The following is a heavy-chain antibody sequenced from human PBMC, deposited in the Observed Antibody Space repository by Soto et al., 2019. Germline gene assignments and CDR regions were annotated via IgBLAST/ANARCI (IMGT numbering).Heavy chain of an antibody. CDR2: SRDKVHSHTT. J-gene: IGHJ4*02. Sequence: EVQLAESGGGLVQPGGSLRLSCAASGFTFSDHYMDWVRQAPGKGLEWVGRSRDKVHSHTTEYAASVKGRFTISRGAAENSLYLQMNSLKTEDKAVYYCAIGVVTTGYFDYWGQRTLVSVSS. CDR1: GFTFSDHY. CDR3: AIGVVTTGYFDY. D-gene: IGHD4-17*01. V-gene: IGHV3-72*01.